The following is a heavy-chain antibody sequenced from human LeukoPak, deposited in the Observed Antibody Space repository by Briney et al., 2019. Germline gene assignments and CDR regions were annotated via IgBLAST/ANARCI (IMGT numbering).Heavy chain of an antibody. V-gene: IGHV3-30*18. Sequence: PGRSLRLSCAASGFTFSDYAMHWVRQAPGRGLEWVAIKSYDASNKYSADSVKGRFTISRDNSKNTLYLQMDSLRPDDTAVYYCAKAGGYCNGGNCYSNFWGQGTLVTVSS. D-gene: IGHD2-15*01. CDR3: AKAGGYCNGGNCYSNF. CDR1: GFTFSDYA. CDR2: KSYDASNK. J-gene: IGHJ4*02.